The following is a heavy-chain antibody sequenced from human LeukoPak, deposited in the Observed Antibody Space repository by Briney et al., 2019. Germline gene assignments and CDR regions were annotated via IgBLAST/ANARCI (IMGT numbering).Heavy chain of an antibody. CDR3: AKHVSDILSGRIPDY. CDR2: ITGSGDYT. D-gene: IGHD3-9*01. Sequence: PGGSLRLSCAASGCTFSSYAMSWVRQAPGKGLEWVSTITGSGDYTFYADSVQGRFTISRDNSKNTLFLQMNSLRAEDTAVYYCAKHVSDILSGRIPDYWGQGTLATVSS. CDR1: GCTFSSYA. V-gene: IGHV3-23*01. J-gene: IGHJ4*02.